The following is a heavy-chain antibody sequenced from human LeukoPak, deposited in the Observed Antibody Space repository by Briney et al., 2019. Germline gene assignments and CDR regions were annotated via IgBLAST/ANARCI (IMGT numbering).Heavy chain of an antibody. CDR3: ARYVWGSYPTFEDC. J-gene: IGHJ4*02. D-gene: IGHD3-16*02. CDR2: IYYSGST. V-gene: IGHV4-59*01. CDR1: GGSISSYY. Sequence: PLETLSLTCTVSGGSISSYYWNWIRQPPGKGLEWIGYIYYSGSTNYNTSLKSRLTISVDTSKNQFSLKLSSVTAADTAVYYCARYVWGSYPTFEDCWGQGTLVTVSS.